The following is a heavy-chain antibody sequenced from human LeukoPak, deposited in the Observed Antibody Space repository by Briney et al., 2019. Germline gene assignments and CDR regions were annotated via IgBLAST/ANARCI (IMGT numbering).Heavy chain of an antibody. V-gene: IGHV3-9*01. J-gene: IGHJ4*02. CDR1: GFTFGDYA. CDR2: ISWNGDTI. CDR3: AKVGGLGSFYRSPYFAY. D-gene: IGHD3-10*01. Sequence: GGSLRLSCAAAGFTFGDYAMHWVRQAPGKGLEWGSGISWNGDTIRYADSVKGRFTISRDTAKNSVYLQMNSLRPDDTALYYCAKVGGLGSFYRSPYFAYWGQGTLVTVSS.